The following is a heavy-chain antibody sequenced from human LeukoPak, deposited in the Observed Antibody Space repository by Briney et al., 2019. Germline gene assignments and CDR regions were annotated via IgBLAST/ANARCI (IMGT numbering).Heavy chain of an antibody. J-gene: IGHJ3*02. CDR2: IYYSGST. V-gene: IGHV4-59*12. CDR1: GGSISSYY. CDR3: ATSPPVVPAAITAFDI. D-gene: IGHD2-2*01. Sequence: PSETLSLTCTVSGGSISSYYWSWIRQPPGKGLEWIGYIYYSGSTNYNPSLKSRVTISVDTSKNQFSLKLSSVTAADTAVYYCATSPPVVPAAITAFDIWGQGTMVTVSS.